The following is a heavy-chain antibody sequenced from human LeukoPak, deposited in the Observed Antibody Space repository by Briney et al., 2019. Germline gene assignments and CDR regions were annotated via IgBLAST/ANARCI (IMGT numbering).Heavy chain of an antibody. CDR3: ARSFAHVERYYFDY. D-gene: IGHD1-1*01. CDR1: GYSFISYW. V-gene: IGHV5-51*01. Sequence: GESLKISCQGSGYSFISYWIAWVRQMPGKGLEWMGIIYPGDSDTTYSPSFQGQVTISAGKSINTAYLLWRSLKASDTAMYYCARSFAHVERYYFDYWGQGTLVSVSS. CDR2: IYPGDSDT. J-gene: IGHJ4*02.